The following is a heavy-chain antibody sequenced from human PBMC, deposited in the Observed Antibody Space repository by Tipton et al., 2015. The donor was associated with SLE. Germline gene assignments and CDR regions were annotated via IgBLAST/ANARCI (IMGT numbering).Heavy chain of an antibody. D-gene: IGHD3-3*01. CDR3: AREDDYWSAYHYYFDF. CDR1: GFTFSSFQ. J-gene: IGHJ4*02. Sequence: SLRLSCAASGFTFSSFQMNWVRQAPGKGLEWVSYISGSGNTIYYADSVKGRFTISRDNAKNSLYLQMNGLSAEDTAIYYCAREDDYWSAYHYYFDFWGQGALVTVSS. CDR2: ISGSGNTI. V-gene: IGHV3-48*03.